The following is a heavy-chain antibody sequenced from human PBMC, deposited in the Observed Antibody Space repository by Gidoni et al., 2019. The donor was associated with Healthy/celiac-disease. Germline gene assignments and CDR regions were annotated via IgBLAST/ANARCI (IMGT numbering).Heavy chain of an antibody. D-gene: IGHD6-6*01. J-gene: IGHJ6*03. CDR3: TRGNAALAARHPYYYYYYMDV. CDR1: GFTFGSYA. Sequence: EVQLVESGGRLVQPGRSLRLSCAASGFTFGSYAMSWVPQGPGKGMEWVGFIRRKAYGGTTEYAASVKGRFTISRDDSKSIAYLQMNSLKTEDTAVYYCTRGNAALAARHPYYYYYYMDVWGKGTTVTVSS. CDR2: IRRKAYGGTT. V-gene: IGHV3-49*04.